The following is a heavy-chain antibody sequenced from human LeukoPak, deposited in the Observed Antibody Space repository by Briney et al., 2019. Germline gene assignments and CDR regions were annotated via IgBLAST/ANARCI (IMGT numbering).Heavy chain of an antibody. CDR2: ISAYNTNT. Sequence: GASVKVSCKASGYTFTNYAISWVRQAPGQGLEWMGWISAYNTNTNYAQNLQGRVTMTTDTSTSTAYMELRSLRSDDTAVYYCARVVVGESVVPIAGYFGYWGQGTLVIVSS. CDR1: GYTFTNYA. J-gene: IGHJ4*02. CDR3: ARVVVGESVVPIAGYFGY. V-gene: IGHV1-18*01. D-gene: IGHD2-2*01.